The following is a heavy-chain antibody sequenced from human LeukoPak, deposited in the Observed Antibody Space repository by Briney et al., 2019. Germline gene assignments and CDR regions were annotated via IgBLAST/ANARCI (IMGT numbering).Heavy chain of an antibody. D-gene: IGHD3-10*01. Sequence: SETLSLTCTVSGGSISSYYWSWIRQPPGKGLEWIGYIYYSGSTNYNPSLKSRVTISVDTSKNQFSLKLSSVTAADTAVYYCARSMVRGPNYYYYYMDVWGKGTTVTVS. CDR1: GGSISSYY. V-gene: IGHV4-59*01. CDR3: ARSMVRGPNYYYYYMDV. CDR2: IYYSGST. J-gene: IGHJ6*03.